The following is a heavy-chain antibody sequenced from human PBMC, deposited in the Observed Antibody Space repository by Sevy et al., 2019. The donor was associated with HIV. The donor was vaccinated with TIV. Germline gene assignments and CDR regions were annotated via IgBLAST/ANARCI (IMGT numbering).Heavy chain of an antibody. CDR2: IIPIFGTA. D-gene: IGHD3-22*01. CDR3: ARDRASSGSPNWFDP. Sequence: ASVKVSCKASGGTFSSYAISWVRQAPGQGLEWMGGIIPIFGTANYAQKFQGRVTITADESTSTAYMELSSLRSEDTAVYYCARDRASSGSPNWFDPWGQGTLVTVSS. J-gene: IGHJ5*02. V-gene: IGHV1-69*13. CDR1: GGTFSSYA.